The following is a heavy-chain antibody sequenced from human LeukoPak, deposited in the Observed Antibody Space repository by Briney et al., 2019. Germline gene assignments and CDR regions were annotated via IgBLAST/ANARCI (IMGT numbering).Heavy chain of an antibody. CDR3: ARAVASNWFDP. CDR2: IKEDGSEK. CDR1: GFTFSSYG. V-gene: IGHV3-7*01. J-gene: IGHJ5*02. D-gene: IGHD6-19*01. Sequence: GGSLRLSCAASGFTFSSYGMHWVRQAPGKGLEWVANIKEDGSEKQYVDSVKGRFTISRVNAKNSLYLQMNSLRAEDTAVYYCARAVASNWFDPWGQGTLVTVSS.